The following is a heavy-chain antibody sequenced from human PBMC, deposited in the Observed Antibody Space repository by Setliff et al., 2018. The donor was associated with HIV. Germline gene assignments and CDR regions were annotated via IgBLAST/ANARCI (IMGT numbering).Heavy chain of an antibody. V-gene: IGHV4-4*07. D-gene: IGHD3-22*01. Sequence: SETLSLTCTVSGGSISSYYWSWIRQPAGKGLEWIGRIYISGTTNYNPSLKSRVTISLDTSRNQFSLKLGSVTAADTAVYYCARETYYYDNPQYYYYYMDVWGKGTTVTVSS. CDR1: GGSISSYY. CDR2: IYISGTT. CDR3: ARETYYYDNPQYYYYYMDV. J-gene: IGHJ6*03.